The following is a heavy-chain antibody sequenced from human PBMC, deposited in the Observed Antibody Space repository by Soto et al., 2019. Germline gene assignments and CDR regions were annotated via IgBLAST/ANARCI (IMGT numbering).Heavy chain of an antibody. CDR3: ARGGSLWFGELSAYYYGMDV. V-gene: IGHV1-2*04. CDR2: INPNSGGT. CDR1: GYTFTGYY. J-gene: IGHJ6*02. Sequence: ASVKVSCKASGYTFTGYYMHWVRQAPGQGLEWMGWINPNSGGTNYAQKFQGWVTMTRDTSISTAYMELSRLRSDDTAVYYCARGGSLWFGELSAYYYGMDVWGQGTTVTLSS. D-gene: IGHD3-10*01.